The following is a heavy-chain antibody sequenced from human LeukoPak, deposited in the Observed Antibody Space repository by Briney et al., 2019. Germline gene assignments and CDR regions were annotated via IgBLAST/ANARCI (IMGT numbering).Heavy chain of an antibody. V-gene: IGHV1-2*02. CDR3: ARVNGYNWNYRVYYFDY. J-gene: IGHJ4*02. CDR2: INPNSGGT. D-gene: IGHD1-7*01. CDR1: GYTFTGYY. Sequence: ASVKVSCKASGYTFTGYYMHWVRQAPGQGLEWMGWINPNSGGTNYAQKFQGRVTMTRDTSISTAYMELSRLRSDDTAVYYCARVNGYNWNYRVYYFDYWGQGTLVTVSS.